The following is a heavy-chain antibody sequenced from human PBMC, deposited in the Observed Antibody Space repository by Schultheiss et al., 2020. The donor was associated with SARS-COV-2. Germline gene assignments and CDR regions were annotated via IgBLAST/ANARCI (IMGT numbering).Heavy chain of an antibody. D-gene: IGHD1-1*01. CDR2: IYYSGST. CDR3: ARGQNPGTNWFDP. Sequence: SQTLSLTCTVSGGSISSYYWSWIRQPAGKGLEWIGYIYYSGSTNYNPSLKSRVTISVDKSKNQFSLKLSSVTAADTAVYYCARGQNPGTNWFDPWGQGTLVTVSS. CDR1: GGSISSYY. J-gene: IGHJ5*02. V-gene: IGHV4-59*12.